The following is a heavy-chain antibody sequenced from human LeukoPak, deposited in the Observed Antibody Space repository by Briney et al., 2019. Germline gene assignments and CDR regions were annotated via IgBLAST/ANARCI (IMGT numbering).Heavy chain of an antibody. CDR2: LRRDGSDK. CDR1: GFTSSNYG. CDR3: AKDHSQNFDY. J-gene: IGHJ4*02. D-gene: IGHD5-18*01. Sequence: GGSLGLSCAASGFTSSNYGMHWIRHAPGKGLEWVAFLRRDGSDKYYADSVKGRFTISRDNSKNTVYLQMNSLRPEDTAVYYCAKDHSQNFDYWGQGTLVTVSS. V-gene: IGHV3-30*02.